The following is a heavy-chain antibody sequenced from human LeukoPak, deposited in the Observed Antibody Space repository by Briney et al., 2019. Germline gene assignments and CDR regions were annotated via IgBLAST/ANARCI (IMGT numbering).Heavy chain of an antibody. J-gene: IGHJ4*02. Sequence: PGGSLRLSCAASGFTFSSYGMHWVRQAPGKGLEWVAVICYDGSNKYYADSVKGRFTISRDNSKNRLYLQMNSLRAEDTAVYYCAIDVKQRWLVHLTVDYWGQGTLVTVSS. D-gene: IGHD6-19*01. CDR1: GFTFSSYG. CDR3: AIDVKQRWLVHLTVDY. V-gene: IGHV3-33*01. CDR2: ICYDGSNK.